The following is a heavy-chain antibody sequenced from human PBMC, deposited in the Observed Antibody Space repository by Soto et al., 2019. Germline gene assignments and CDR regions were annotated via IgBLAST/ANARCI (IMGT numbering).Heavy chain of an antibody. CDR1: GGSFSGYY. V-gene: IGHV4-34*01. D-gene: IGHD3-10*01. CDR2: INHSGST. J-gene: IGHJ5*02. Sequence: PSETLSLTCAVYGGSFSGYYWSWIRQPPGKGLEWIGEINHSGSTNYNPSLKSRVTISVDTSKNQFSLKLSSVTAADTAVYYCYGSGSYLKLNVNWFDPWGQGTLVTVSS. CDR3: YGSGSYLKLNVNWFDP.